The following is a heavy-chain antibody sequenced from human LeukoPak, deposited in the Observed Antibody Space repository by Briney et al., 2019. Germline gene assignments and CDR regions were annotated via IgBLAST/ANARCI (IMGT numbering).Heavy chain of an antibody. Sequence: GGSLRLSCAASGFSFSSYAMHWVRQAPGKGLEWVAVISYDVSREYYADSVKGRFTISRDNSKNTLYLQMNSLRTEDTAVYYCAKAEQQLAGVFDYWGQGTLVTVSS. J-gene: IGHJ4*02. D-gene: IGHD6-13*01. CDR2: ISYDVSRE. CDR1: GFSFSSYA. CDR3: AKAEQQLAGVFDY. V-gene: IGHV3-30-3*01.